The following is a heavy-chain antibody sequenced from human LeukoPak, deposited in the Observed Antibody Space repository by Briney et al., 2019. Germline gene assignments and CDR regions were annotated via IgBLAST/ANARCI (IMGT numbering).Heavy chain of an antibody. J-gene: IGHJ5*02. Sequence: SETLSLTCTVSGGSISSYYWSWIRQPPGKGLEWIGYIYYSGSTNYNPSLKSRVTISVDTSKNRFSLKLSSVTAADTAVYYCARHSSRAAKPPGFDPWGQGTLVTVSS. CDR1: GGSISSYY. CDR2: IYYSGST. CDR3: ARHSSRAAKPPGFDP. V-gene: IGHV4-59*08. D-gene: IGHD2-15*01.